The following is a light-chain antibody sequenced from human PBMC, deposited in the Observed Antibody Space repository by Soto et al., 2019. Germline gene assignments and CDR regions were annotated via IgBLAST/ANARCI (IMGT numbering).Light chain of an antibody. CDR3: SSYTSSTTYV. CDR1: SSDVGGYKY. CDR2: DAS. Sequence: QSVLTQPASVSGSPGQSITISCTGTSSDVGGYKYVSWYQHHPGKGPKLRLYDASNRPSGVSNRFSGSKSGNTASLTISGLQAEDEADYYCSSYTSSTTYVFGTGTKLTVL. V-gene: IGLV2-14*01. J-gene: IGLJ1*01.